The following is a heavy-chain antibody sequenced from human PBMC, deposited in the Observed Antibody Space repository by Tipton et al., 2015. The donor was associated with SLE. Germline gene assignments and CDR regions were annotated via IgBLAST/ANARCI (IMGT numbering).Heavy chain of an antibody. J-gene: IGHJ4*02. CDR2: IYYSGST. V-gene: IGHV4-59*01. D-gene: IGHD6-13*01. Sequence: TLSLTCTVPGGSIGSYSWSWIRQPPGKGLEWIGYIYYSGSTNYNPSLKSRVTISVDTSKNQFSLKLSSVTAADTAVYYCARGGSSWYYFDYWGQGTLVTVSS. CDR3: ARGGSSWYYFDY. CDR1: GGSIGSYS.